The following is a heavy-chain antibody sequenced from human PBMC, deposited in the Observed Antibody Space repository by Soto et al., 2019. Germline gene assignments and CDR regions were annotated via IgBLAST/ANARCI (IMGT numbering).Heavy chain of an antibody. CDR3: AKESSASRVSYYYAMDV. J-gene: IGHJ6*02. V-gene: IGHV3-23*01. D-gene: IGHD3-10*01. Sequence: GQLLESGGGLVQPGGSLRVSCAASGFTFSNFAMNWVRQAPGKGLEWVSGISASGASTTYADSVKGRFTISRDNSKNTLYLQMNSLRAEDTSVYYCAKESSASRVSYYYAMDVWGQGTTVTVSS. CDR1: GFTFSNFA. CDR2: ISASGAST.